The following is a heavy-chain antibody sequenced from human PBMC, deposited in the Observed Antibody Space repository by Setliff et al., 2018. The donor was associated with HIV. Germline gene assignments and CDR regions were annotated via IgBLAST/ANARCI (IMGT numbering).Heavy chain of an antibody. Sequence: ASVKVSCKASGYTFTNYGINWVRQAPGQGLEWMGWISAYNGNTNHAQKFQGRVTMTRDTSISTGYMELSRLRSDDTAVYYCATKVYCTNGVCLDAFDIWGQGTMVTVSS. CDR3: ATKVYCTNGVCLDAFDI. V-gene: IGHV1-18*01. CDR1: GYTFTNYG. CDR2: ISAYNGNT. D-gene: IGHD2-8*01. J-gene: IGHJ3*02.